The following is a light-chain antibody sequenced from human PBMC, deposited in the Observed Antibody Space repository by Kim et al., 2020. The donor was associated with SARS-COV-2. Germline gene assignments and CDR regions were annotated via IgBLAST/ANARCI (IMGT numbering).Light chain of an antibody. CDR2: GKN. CDR3: VSRDTSDNHLWL. J-gene: IGLJ3*02. V-gene: IGLV3-19*01. Sequence: SSELTQDPAVSVALGQTVRITCRGDSLRNYYASWYQQKPGQAPVLVIYGKNNRPSGIPDRFSGSSSGNTASLTITGAQAEDEADLYCVSRDTSDNHLWLFGGGTKLTVL. CDR1: SLRNYY.